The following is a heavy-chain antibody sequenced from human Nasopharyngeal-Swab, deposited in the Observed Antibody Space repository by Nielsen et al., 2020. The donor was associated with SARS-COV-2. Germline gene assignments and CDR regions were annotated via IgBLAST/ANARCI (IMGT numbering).Heavy chain of an antibody. CDR1: GGSVSSGSYY. CDR3: ATEGYDRRYNYYGMDV. V-gene: IGHV4-61*01. J-gene: IGHJ6*02. CDR2: IYYSGST. Sequence: SETLSLTCTVSGGSVSSGSYYWSWIRQPPGKGLEWIGYIYYSGSTNYNPSLKSRVTISVDTSKNQFSLKLSSVTAADTAVYYCATEGYDRRYNYYGMDVWGQGTTVTVSS. D-gene: IGHD3-22*01.